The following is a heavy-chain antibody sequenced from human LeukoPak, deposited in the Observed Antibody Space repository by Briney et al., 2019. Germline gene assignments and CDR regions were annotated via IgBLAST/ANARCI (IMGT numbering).Heavy chain of an antibody. CDR3: ARDHASYSSGWPPLSYFDY. Sequence: GGSLRLSCAASGFTVSSNYMSWVRQAPGKGLEWVSVIYSGGSTYYADSVKGRFTISRDNSKNTLYLQMNSLRAEDTAVYYCARDHASYSSGWPPLSYFDYWGQGTLVTVSS. CDR2: IYSGGST. D-gene: IGHD6-19*01. J-gene: IGHJ4*02. V-gene: IGHV3-66*01. CDR1: GFTVSSNY.